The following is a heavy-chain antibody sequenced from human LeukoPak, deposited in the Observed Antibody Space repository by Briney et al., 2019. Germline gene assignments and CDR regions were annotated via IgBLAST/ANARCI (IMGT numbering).Heavy chain of an antibody. J-gene: IGHJ3*01. CDR1: GLTFSDTN. CDR2: IRRVPTDL. V-gene: IGHV3-11*01. CDR3: ARRARDFGDSHAFDV. D-gene: IGHD4-17*01. Sequence: GGSLRLSCVASGLTFSDTNLAWIRQAPGKGLEWISYIRRVPTDLYYADSVKGRFTITRDNARNSLYLQMNSLRAEDTANYYCARRARDFGDSHAFDVWGQGTMVTVSS.